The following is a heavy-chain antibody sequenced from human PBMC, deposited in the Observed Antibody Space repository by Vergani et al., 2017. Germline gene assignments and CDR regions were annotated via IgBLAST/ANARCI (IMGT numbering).Heavy chain of an antibody. CDR3: AQGSGYSYGSSYMDV. V-gene: IGHV2-5*02. Sequence: QITLKESGPTLVKPTQTLTLTCTFSGFSLSTSGVGVGWIRQPPGKALEWLALIYWDDDKRCSPSLKSRLTITKDTSKNQVVLTMTNMDPVDTATYYCAQGSGYSYGSSYMDVWGKGTTVTVSS. D-gene: IGHD5-18*01. J-gene: IGHJ6*03. CDR2: IYWDDDK. CDR1: GFSLSTSGVG.